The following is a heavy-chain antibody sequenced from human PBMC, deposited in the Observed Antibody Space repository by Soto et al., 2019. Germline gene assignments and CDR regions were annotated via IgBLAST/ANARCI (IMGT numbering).Heavy chain of an antibody. CDR1: GFTFSNYG. CDR2: ISGSGGST. Sequence: PGWSLRLSCAASGFTFSNYGMSWVRQAPGKGLEWVSVISGSGGSTYYADSVKGRFTLSRDNSKNTVYLQMNSLRAEDTAVYYCAKDSPVGVPLLRDLHDWGQGTLVTVS. CDR3: AKDSPVGVPLLRDLHD. V-gene: IGHV3-23*01. J-gene: IGHJ1*01. D-gene: IGHD2-8*01.